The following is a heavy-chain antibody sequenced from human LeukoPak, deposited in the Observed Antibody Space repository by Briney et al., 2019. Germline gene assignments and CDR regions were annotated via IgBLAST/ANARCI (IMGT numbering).Heavy chain of an antibody. J-gene: IGHJ3*02. CDR2: RKQDESEK. CDR1: GFTVSSNY. Sequence: GGSLRLSCAASGFTVSSNYMNWVRQAPGKGLEWVANRKQDESEKYYVDSVKGRFIISRDNAKNSLYLQMNNLRAEETAVYYCVREVEYGDYDRWGAFDIWGQGTMVTVSS. CDR3: VREVEYGDYDRWGAFDI. D-gene: IGHD4-17*01. V-gene: IGHV3-7*01.